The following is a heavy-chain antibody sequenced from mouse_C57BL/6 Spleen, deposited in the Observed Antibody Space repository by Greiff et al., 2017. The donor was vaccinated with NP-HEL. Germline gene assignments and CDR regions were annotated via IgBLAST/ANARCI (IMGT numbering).Heavy chain of an antibody. J-gene: IGHJ4*01. V-gene: IGHV2-3*01. CDR2: IWGDGST. Sequence: QVQLKQSGPGLVAPSQSLSITCTVSGFSLTSYGVSWVRQPPGKGLEWLGVIWGDGSTNYHSALISRLSISKDNSKSQVFLKLNSLQTDDTATYYCAKDVIYYYGSSPFTDAMDYWGQGTSVTVSA. CDR3: AKDVIYYYGSSPFTDAMDY. CDR1: GFSLTSYG. D-gene: IGHD1-1*01.